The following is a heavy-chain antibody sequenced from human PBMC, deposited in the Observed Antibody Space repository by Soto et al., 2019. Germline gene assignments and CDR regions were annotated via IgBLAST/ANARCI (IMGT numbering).Heavy chain of an antibody. D-gene: IGHD2-8*01. Sequence: SETLSLTCTVSGGSISSYYWSWIRQPPGKGLEWIGYIYYSGSTNYNPSLKSRVTISVDTSKNQFSLKLSSVTAADTAVYYCARRTPNPPYYYYYYMDVWGKGTTVTVSS. CDR2: IYYSGST. CDR3: ARRTPNPPYYYYYYMDV. CDR1: GGSISSYY. J-gene: IGHJ6*03. V-gene: IGHV4-59*08.